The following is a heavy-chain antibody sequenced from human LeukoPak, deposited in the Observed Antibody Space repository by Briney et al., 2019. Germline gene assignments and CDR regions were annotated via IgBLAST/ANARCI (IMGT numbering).Heavy chain of an antibody. CDR1: GGSISSYY. Sequence: SETLSLTCTVSGGSISSYYWSWIRQPAGKGLEWIGRIYTSGSTNYDPSLKSRVTMSVDTSKNQFSLKLSSVTAADTAVYYCARDQNYDILTGLGSYYYYYMDVWAKGPRSPSP. V-gene: IGHV4-4*07. D-gene: IGHD3-9*01. CDR3: ARDQNYDILTGLGSYYYYYMDV. J-gene: IGHJ6*03. CDR2: IYTSGST.